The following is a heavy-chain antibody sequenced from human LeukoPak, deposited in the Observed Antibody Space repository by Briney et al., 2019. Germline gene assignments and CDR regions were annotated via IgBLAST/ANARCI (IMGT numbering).Heavy chain of an antibody. J-gene: IGHJ5*02. CDR1: GGSFSGYY. CDR3: ARGSCSSTSCYEDNWFDP. CDR2: INHSGST. Sequence: SETLSLTCAVYGGSFSGYYWSWIRQPPGKGLEWIGEINHSGSTNYNPSLKSRVTISVDTSKNQFSLKLSSVTAADTAVYYCARGSCSSTSCYEDNWFDPWGQGTLVTVSS. D-gene: IGHD2-2*01. V-gene: IGHV4-34*01.